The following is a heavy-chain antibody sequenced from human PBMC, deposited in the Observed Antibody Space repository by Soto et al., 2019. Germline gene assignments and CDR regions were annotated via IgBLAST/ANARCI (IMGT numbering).Heavy chain of an antibody. CDR1: GGSISSSNFY. CDR3: ARPLLATADYYYGMDV. CDR2: ISHSGNT. D-gene: IGHD5-12*01. J-gene: IGHJ6*02. V-gene: IGHV4-39*01. Sequence: KTSETLSLTCTVSGGSISSSNFYWAWIRQPPGKGLEWIGSISHSGNTYYNPSLKSRVTVSIGTSKSQFSLNLTSVTAADTAVYYCARPLLATADYYYGMDVWGQGTSVTVSS.